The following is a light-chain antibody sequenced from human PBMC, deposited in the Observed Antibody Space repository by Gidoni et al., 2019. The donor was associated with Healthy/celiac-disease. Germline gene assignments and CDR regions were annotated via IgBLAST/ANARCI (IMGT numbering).Light chain of an antibody. CDR3: ETEDRNTPGG. CDR2: LEGSGSY. CDR1: SGHCSYI. J-gene: IGLJ3*02. Sequence: QPVLTQSSSASASLGSSVKLPCPLSSGHCSYIIAWYQQQPGKAPRYWMTLEGSGSYNKGSGGPDRVSGSSAVADRYLTISNRQCEDEAEYYCETEDRNTPGGFGVGTKRTVL. V-gene: IGLV4-60*02.